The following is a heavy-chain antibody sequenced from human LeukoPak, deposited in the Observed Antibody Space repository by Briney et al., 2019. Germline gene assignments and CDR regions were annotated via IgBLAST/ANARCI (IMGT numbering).Heavy chain of an antibody. Sequence: GGSLRLSCVASGFTFNSYAMHWVRQAPGKGLQYVSAITCDGDRTYYANSVRGRFTISRVNSKNTLYLQMGSLRAEDMAVYYCARDLLVGARAFDFWGQGTMVTVSS. CDR2: ITCDGDRT. J-gene: IGHJ3*01. CDR1: GFTFNSYA. CDR3: ARDLLVGARAFDF. V-gene: IGHV3-64*01. D-gene: IGHD1-26*01.